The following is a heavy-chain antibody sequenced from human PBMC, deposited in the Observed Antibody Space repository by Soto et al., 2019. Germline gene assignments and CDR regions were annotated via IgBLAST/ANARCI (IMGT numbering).Heavy chain of an antibody. V-gene: IGHV3-23*01. CDR1: GFTFSSYA. CDR2: ISGSGGST. Sequence: GGSLILSCAASGFTFSSYAMSWVRQAPGKGLEWVSAISGSGGSTYYADSVKGRFTISRDNSKNTLYLQMNSLRAEDTAVYYCAKAGSDSSGWRKQLDYWGQGTLVTVS. CDR3: AKAGSDSSGWRKQLDY. J-gene: IGHJ4*02. D-gene: IGHD6-19*01.